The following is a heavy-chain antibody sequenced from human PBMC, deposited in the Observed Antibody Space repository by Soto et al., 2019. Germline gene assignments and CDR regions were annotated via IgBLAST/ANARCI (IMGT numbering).Heavy chain of an antibody. V-gene: IGHV3-7*03. CDR2: IHQDGSEI. CDR3: ARVQWLRFDAFNI. D-gene: IGHD5-12*01. J-gene: IGHJ3*02. Sequence: PGGSLRLSCAASGFTFSSSRMSWVRQAPGKGLEWVASIHQDGSEIEYVDSVKGRFTISRDNAKSSLSLQMNSLRVEDTAVYYCARVQWLRFDAFNIWGQGTMVTVSS. CDR1: GFTFSSSR.